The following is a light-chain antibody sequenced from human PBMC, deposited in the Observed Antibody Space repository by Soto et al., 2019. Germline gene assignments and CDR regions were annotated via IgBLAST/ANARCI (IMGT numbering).Light chain of an antibody. Sequence: IQMTQSPSSLSASVGDTVTITCRASENIRSYLNWYLHKPGKAPKLLIYAASTLQSGVPSRFSGSGSGTHFTLTISNLQPEDCATYFCQQSYNPPPTFGQGAKVDIK. J-gene: IGKJ1*01. CDR2: AAS. CDR3: QQSYNPPPT. CDR1: ENIRSY. V-gene: IGKV1-39*01.